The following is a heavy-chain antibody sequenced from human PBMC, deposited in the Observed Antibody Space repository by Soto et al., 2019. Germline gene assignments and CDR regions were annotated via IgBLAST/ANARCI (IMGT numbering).Heavy chain of an antibody. CDR3: AKDTNWGAKGAFDI. D-gene: IGHD7-27*01. CDR1: GFTFDDYA. Sequence: GGSLRLSCAASGFTFDDYAMHWVRQAPGKGLEWVSGISWNSGSIGYADSVKGRFTISRDNAKNSLYLQMNSLRAEDTALYYCAKDTNWGAKGAFDIWGQGTMVTVSS. V-gene: IGHV3-9*01. CDR2: ISWNSGSI. J-gene: IGHJ3*02.